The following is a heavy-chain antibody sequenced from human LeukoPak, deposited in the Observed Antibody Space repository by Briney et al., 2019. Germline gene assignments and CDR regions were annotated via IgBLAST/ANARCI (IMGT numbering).Heavy chain of an antibody. CDR2: VSDTGRA. CDR1: IGSLNSYS. D-gene: IGHD3-9*01. J-gene: IGHJ4*02. V-gene: IGHV4-4*07. Sequence: SETLSLTCTVSIGSLNSYSWTWVRQPAGKGLEWIGRVSDTGRAYYNPSLESRVTISLDTSKNQFSLKVTSVTAADTAVYYCARGKEMTRTSGYYSFDFWGQGTLVSVSS. CDR3: ARGKEMTRTSGYYSFDF.